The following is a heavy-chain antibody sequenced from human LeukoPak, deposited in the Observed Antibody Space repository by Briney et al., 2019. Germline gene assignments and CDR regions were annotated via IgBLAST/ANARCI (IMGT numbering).Heavy chain of an antibody. CDR1: GYTFTGYY. J-gene: IGHJ5*02. Sequence: ASVKVSCKASGYTFTGYYMHWVRQAPGQGLEWMGWINPNSGGTNYAQKFQGWVTMTRDTSIGTAYMELSRLRSDDTAVYYCARGSIAALPAVNWFDPWGQGTLVTVSS. CDR2: INPNSGGT. D-gene: IGHD6-6*01. V-gene: IGHV1-2*04. CDR3: ARGSIAALPAVNWFDP.